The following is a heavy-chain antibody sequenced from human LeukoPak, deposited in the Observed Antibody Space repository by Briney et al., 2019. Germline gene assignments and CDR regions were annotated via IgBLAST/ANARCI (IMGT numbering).Heavy chain of an antibody. J-gene: IGHJ4*02. V-gene: IGHV3-74*01. D-gene: IGHD3-22*01. CDR2: INSDGTST. CDR3: ARYYCDSSGYYYCRD. CDR1: GFTFSSYW. Sequence: GGSLRLSCAASGFTFSSYWMHWVRQAPGKGLVWVSRINSDGTSTTYADSVKGRFTISRDNAKNTLHLQMNSLRAEDTAVYYCARYYCDSSGYYYCRDWGQGTLVTVSS.